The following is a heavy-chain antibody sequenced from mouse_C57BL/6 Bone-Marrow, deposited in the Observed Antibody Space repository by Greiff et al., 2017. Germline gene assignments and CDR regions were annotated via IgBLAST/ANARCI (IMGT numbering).Heavy chain of an antibody. CDR2: IDPEDGDT. Sequence: VQLQQSGAALVKPGASVKLSCTASGFNIKDYYMHWVKQRTEQGLAWIGRIDPEDGDTKYAPKFQGKATITADTSSNTAYLQLSSLTSEDTAVYYCAPITTVRSGDWYFDVWGTGTTGTVSS. J-gene: IGHJ1*03. CDR1: GFNIKDYY. D-gene: IGHD1-1*01. V-gene: IGHV14-2*01. CDR3: APITTVRSGDWYFDV.